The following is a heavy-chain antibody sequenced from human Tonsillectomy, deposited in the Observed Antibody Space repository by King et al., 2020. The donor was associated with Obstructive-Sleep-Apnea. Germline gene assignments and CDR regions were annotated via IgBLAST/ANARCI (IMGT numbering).Heavy chain of an antibody. D-gene: IGHD2-2*01. CDR2: INPDSGGT. Sequence: VQLVESGAEVKKPGASVKVSCKASGYTFTGSYMHWVRQAPGQGLEWMGWINPDSGGTDYAQNFQGRGTMTRDTSISTAYMELTRLSSDDTAVYYCARDRPGNAAANFVFDPWGQGTLVTVSS. CDR3: ARDRPGNAAANFVFDP. CDR1: GYTFTGSY. J-gene: IGHJ5*02. V-gene: IGHV1-2*02.